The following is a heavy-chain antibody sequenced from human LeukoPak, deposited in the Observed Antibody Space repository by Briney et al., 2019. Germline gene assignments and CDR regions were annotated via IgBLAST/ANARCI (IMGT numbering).Heavy chain of an antibody. V-gene: IGHV5-51*01. Sequence: GESLKISCKGSGYSFTSYWIGWVRQMPGKGLEWMGIIYPGDSDTRYSPSFQGQVTISADKSISTAYLQWGSLKASDTAMYYCARHRPRLLWFGEFRGGTFDYWGQGTLVTVSS. CDR3: ARHRPRLLWFGEFRGGTFDY. CDR2: IYPGDSDT. J-gene: IGHJ4*02. CDR1: GYSFTSYW. D-gene: IGHD3-10*01.